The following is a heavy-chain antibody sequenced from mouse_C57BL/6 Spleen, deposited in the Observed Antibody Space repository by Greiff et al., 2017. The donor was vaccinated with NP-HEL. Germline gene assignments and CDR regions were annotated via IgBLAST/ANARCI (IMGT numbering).Heavy chain of an antibody. CDR1: GFSLTSYG. V-gene: IGHV2-2*01. CDR3: ARNPLRNAMDY. CDR2: IWSGGST. Sequence: VQLKESGPGLVQPSQSLSITCTVSGFSLTSYGVHWVRQSPGKGLEWLGVIWSGGSTDYNAAFISRLSISKDNSKSQVFFKMNSLQADDTAIYYCARNPLRNAMDYWGQGTSVTVSS. J-gene: IGHJ4*01. D-gene: IGHD3-2*02.